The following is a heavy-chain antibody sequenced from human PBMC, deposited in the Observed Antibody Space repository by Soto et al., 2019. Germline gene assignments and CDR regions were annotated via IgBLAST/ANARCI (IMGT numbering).Heavy chain of an antibody. Sequence: GGSLRLSCAASGFTFSSYGMHWVRQAPGKGLEWVAVIWYDGSNKYYADSVKGRFTISRDNSKNTLYLQMNSLRAEDTAVYYCAHSSGYYAGLGMDVWGQGTTVTVSS. CDR3: AHSSGYYAGLGMDV. CDR2: IWYDGSNK. CDR1: GFTFSSYG. V-gene: IGHV3-33*01. J-gene: IGHJ6*02. D-gene: IGHD3-22*01.